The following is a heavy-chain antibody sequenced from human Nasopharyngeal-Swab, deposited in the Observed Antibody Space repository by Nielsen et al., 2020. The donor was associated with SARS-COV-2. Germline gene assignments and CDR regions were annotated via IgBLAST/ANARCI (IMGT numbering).Heavy chain of an antibody. CDR2: IKQDGSEK. CDR3: ARVGGSGSYYVPASYYYYYMDV. V-gene: IGHV3-7*01. D-gene: IGHD3-10*01. CDR1: GFTFSSYW. J-gene: IGHJ6*03. Sequence: GGSLRLSCAASGFTFSSYWMSWVRQAPGKGLEWVANIKQDGSEKYYVDSVKGRFTISRDNAKNSLYLQMNSLRAEDTAVYYCARVGGSGSYYVPASYYYYYMDVWGKGTTVTVSS.